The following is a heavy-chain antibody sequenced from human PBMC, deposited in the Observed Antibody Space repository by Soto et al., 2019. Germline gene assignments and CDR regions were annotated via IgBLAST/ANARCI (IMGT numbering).Heavy chain of an antibody. CDR2: AHHSGRT. J-gene: IGHJ4*02. CDR3: ARSEATGLDY. CDR1: GGSMTSSNW. Sequence: SETLSLTCTVSGGSMTSSNWWNWVRQSPGKGLEWIGEAHHSGRTNYNPSLKSQVTISVDKSKNHFSLKLSSVTAADTAVYYCARSEATGLDYWGQGTLVTVS. V-gene: IGHV4-4*02. D-gene: IGHD1-26*01.